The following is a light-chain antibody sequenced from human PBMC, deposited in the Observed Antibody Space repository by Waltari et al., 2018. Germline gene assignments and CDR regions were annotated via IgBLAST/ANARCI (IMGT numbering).Light chain of an antibody. Sequence: EVVMTQSPATLSVSPGERSSLSCRAIQSIATNLAWYQQKPGQDPRLLVYDASTRAPSIPARFRGSGSGTEFTLTISSLQTEDSAVYYCQQYNRWPPITFGQGTRLEIK. CDR1: QSIATN. CDR2: DAS. V-gene: IGKV3-15*01. CDR3: QQYNRWPPIT. J-gene: IGKJ5*01.